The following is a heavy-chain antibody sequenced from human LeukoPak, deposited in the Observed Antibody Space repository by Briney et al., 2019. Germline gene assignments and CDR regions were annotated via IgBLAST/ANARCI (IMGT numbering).Heavy chain of an antibody. CDR1: DGPITNYY. D-gene: IGHD5-18*01. V-gene: IGHV4-59*01. CDR3: TARGFSYGLHY. CDR2: IYYRGNT. J-gene: IGHJ4*02. Sequence: SETLSLTCTVSDGPITNYYWSWIRHPPGKGLEWIGYIYYRGNTNHSPSLKSRVTIAVDTSKNQFSLKLNSVTAADTAGYYCTARGFSYGLHYWGQGTLVTVYS.